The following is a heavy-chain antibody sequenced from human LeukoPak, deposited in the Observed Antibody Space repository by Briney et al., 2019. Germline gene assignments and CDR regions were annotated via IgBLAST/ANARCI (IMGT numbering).Heavy chain of an antibody. Sequence: GVSLRLSCAASGFTFDDYGMSWVRQAPGKGLEWVSGINWNGGSTGYADSVKGRFTISRDNAKNSLYLQMNSLRAEDTALYYCARDAVAGLPDYFDYWGQGTLVTVSS. J-gene: IGHJ4*02. V-gene: IGHV3-20*04. CDR3: ARDAVAGLPDYFDY. D-gene: IGHD6-19*01. CDR1: GFTFDDYG. CDR2: INWNGGST.